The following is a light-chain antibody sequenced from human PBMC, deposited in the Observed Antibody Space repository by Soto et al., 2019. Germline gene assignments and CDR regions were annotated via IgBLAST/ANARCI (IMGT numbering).Light chain of an antibody. CDR1: QSISNG. CDR3: QQSYSTPWT. J-gene: IGKJ1*01. Sequence: DIQMTQSPSTLPASVGDRVTITCRASQSISNGLAWYQQKPGTAPKVLIYHASNLQSGVPSRFSGSGSGTDFTLTISSLQPEDFATYYCQQSYSTPWTFGQGTKVDIK. CDR2: HAS. V-gene: IGKV1-39*01.